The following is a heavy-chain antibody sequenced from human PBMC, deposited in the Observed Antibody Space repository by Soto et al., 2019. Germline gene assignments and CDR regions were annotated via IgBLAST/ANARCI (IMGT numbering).Heavy chain of an antibody. V-gene: IGHV3-48*02. D-gene: IGHD3-22*01. CDR3: ARDGGPLYYYDSSGYFSRGNYGMDV. CDR2: ISSSSSTI. Sequence: GGSLRLSCAASGFTFSSYSMNWVRQAPGKGLEWVSYISSSSSTIYYADSVKGRFTISRDNAKNSLYLQMNSLRDEDTAVYYCARDGGPLYYYDSSGYFSRGNYGMDVWGQGTTVTVSS. CDR1: GFTFSSYS. J-gene: IGHJ6*02.